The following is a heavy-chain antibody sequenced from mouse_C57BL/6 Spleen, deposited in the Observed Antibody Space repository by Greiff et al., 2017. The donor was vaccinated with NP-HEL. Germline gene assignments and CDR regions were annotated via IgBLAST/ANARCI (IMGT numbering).Heavy chain of an antibody. J-gene: IGHJ3*01. V-gene: IGHV1-55*01. CDR1: GYTFTSYW. D-gene: IGHD1-1*01. CDR2: IYPGSGST. CDR3: ARGGYGSSSAWFAY. Sequence: QVQLQQPGAELVKPGASVKMSCKASGYTFTSYWITWVKQRPGQGLEWIGDIYPGSGSTNYNEKFKSKTTLTVDTSSSTAYMQLSSLPSEDSAVYYCARGGYGSSSAWFAYWGQGTLVTVSA.